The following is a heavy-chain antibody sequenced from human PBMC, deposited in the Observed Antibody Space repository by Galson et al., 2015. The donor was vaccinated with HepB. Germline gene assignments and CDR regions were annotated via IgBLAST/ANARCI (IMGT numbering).Heavy chain of an antibody. D-gene: IGHD6-13*01. CDR3: AGDESLIGSWYGDFDY. J-gene: IGHJ4*02. Sequence: SVKVSCKASGYTFTSYYMHWVRQAPGQGLEWMGIINPSGGSTSYAQKFQGRVTMTRDTSTSTVYMELSSLRSEDTAVYYCAGDESLIGSWYGDFDYWGQGTLVTVSS. V-gene: IGHV1-46*01. CDR2: INPSGGST. CDR1: GYTFTSYY.